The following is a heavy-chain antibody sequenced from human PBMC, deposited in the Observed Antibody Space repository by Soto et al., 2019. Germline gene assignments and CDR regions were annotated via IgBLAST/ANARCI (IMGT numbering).Heavy chain of an antibody. J-gene: IGHJ4*02. CDR2: ISGSGGST. D-gene: IGHD5-12*01. V-gene: IGHV3-23*01. CDR1: GFTFSSYA. CDR3: AKDCRGGYSGYDSGFDY. Sequence: VPLLESGGGLVQPGGSLRLSCAASGFTFSSYAMSWVRQAPGKGLEWVSGISGSGGSTYYADSVKGRFTISRDNSKNALYLHMNSLRAEDTAVYYCAKDCRGGYSGYDSGFDYWGQGTLVTVSS.